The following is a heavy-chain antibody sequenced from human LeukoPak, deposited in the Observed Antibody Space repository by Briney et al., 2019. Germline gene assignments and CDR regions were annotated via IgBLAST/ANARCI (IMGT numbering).Heavy chain of an antibody. CDR1: GFTFSSYA. CDR2: ISGSGGST. D-gene: IGHD1-26*01. J-gene: IGHJ4*02. Sequence: PGGSLRLSCAASGFTFSSYAMSWVRQAPGKGLEWASAISGSGGSTYYADSVKGRFTISRDNAKNSLYLQMNSLRAEDTAVYYCARGGDSGSYHTAVEFDYWGQGTLVTVSS. V-gene: IGHV3-23*01. CDR3: ARGGDSGSYHTAVEFDY.